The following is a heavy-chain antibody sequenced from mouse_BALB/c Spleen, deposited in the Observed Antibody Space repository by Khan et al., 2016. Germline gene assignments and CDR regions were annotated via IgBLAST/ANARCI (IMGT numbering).Heavy chain of an antibody. CDR2: IDTYSGEI. CDR1: GYTFTSYG. Sequence: QIQLVQSGPDLKKPGETVKISCKASGYTFTSYGMNWVKQAPGKGLKWMGWIDTYSGEIKYADDFKGRFVFSLETSASTAYLQINNLKNEDMAIYFCAREGGTTVVAPGFFDVWGAGSTVTVSS. J-gene: IGHJ1*01. CDR3: AREGGTTVVAPGFFDV. D-gene: IGHD1-1*02. V-gene: IGHV9-1*02.